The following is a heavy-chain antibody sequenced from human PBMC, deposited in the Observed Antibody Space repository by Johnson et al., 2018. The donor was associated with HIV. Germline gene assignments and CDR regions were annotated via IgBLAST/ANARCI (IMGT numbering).Heavy chain of an antibody. J-gene: IGHJ3*02. CDR2: IGTAGDT. CDR3: ASDSSGYDERGEKDAFDI. Sequence: MLLVESGGGVVQPGGSLRLSCAASGFTFSSYDMHWVRQATGKGLEWVSAIGTAGDTSYPGSVKGRFTISRDNSKNTLYLQMNSLRAEDTAVYYCASDSSGYDERGEKDAFDIWGQGTMVTVSS. V-gene: IGHV3-13*01. CDR1: GFTFSSYD. D-gene: IGHD3-22*01.